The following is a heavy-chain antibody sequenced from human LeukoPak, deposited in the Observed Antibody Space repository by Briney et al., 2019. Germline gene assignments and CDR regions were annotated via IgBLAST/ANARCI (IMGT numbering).Heavy chain of an antibody. J-gene: IGHJ4*02. CDR1: GFTFSSYT. D-gene: IGHD3-10*01. CDR2: ISSSSIYI. CDR3: ARAPSGGFREGFDY. V-gene: IGHV3-21*01. Sequence: PGGSLRLSCAASGFTFSSYTMNWVRQAPGKGLEWVSSISSSSIYIYYPDSVRGRFTISRDNAQNSLYLQMNSLRAEDTAVYYCARAPSGGFREGFDYWGQGTLVTVSS.